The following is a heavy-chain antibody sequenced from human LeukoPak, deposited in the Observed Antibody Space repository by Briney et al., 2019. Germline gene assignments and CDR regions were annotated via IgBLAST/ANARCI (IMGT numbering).Heavy chain of an antibody. J-gene: IGHJ6*03. CDR2: IYYSGST. D-gene: IGHD2-15*01. Sequence: PSETLSLTCTVSGGSISSSSYYWGWIRRPPGKGLEWIGSIYYSGSTYYNPSLKSRVTISVDTSKNQFSLKLSSVAAADTAVYYCARLGYCSGGSCFSTPYYYYYMDVWGKGTTVTVSS. CDR3: ARLGYCSGGSCFSTPYYYYYMDV. CDR1: GGSISSSSYY. V-gene: IGHV4-39*01.